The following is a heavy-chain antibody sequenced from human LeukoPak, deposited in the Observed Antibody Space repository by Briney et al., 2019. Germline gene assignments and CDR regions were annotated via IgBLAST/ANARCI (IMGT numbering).Heavy chain of an antibody. CDR2: IYTSGST. V-gene: IGHV4-4*07. Sequence: GSLRLSCAASGFTFSSYWMHWIRQPAGKGLEWIGRIYTSGSTNYNPSLKSRVTISVDTSKNQFSLKLSSVTAADTAVYYCAREDTLRYLNWFDPWGQGTLVTVSS. CDR1: GFTFSSYW. J-gene: IGHJ5*02. D-gene: IGHD3-9*01. CDR3: AREDTLRYLNWFDP.